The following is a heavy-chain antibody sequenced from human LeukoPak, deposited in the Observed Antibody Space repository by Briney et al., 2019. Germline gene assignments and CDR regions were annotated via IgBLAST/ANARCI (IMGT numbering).Heavy chain of an antibody. J-gene: IGHJ5*02. CDR2: ISAYNANT. CDR3: ARARFWEQFDT. Sequence: SSVTVSFKASGYTFTSYGISWVRQAPGQGLGWMGLISAYNANTNYAQKLQGRVTITTDTSTSTAYMELRSLRSDDTAVYYCARARFWEQFDTWGQGTLVTVSS. V-gene: IGHV1-18*01. D-gene: IGHD1/OR15-1a*01. CDR1: GYTFTSYG.